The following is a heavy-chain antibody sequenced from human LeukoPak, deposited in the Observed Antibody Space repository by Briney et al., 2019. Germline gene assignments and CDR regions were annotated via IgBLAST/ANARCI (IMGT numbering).Heavy chain of an antibody. CDR2: IIPILGIA. Sequence: SVKVSCKASGGTFSSYAISWVRQAPGQGLEWMGRIIPILGIANYAQKFQGRVTITADKSTSTAYMELSSLRSEDTAVYYCASVGYCSSTSCLTYQKWSQGTLVTVSS. V-gene: IGHV1-69*04. D-gene: IGHD2-2*01. CDR1: GGTFSSYA. CDR3: ASVGYCSSTSCLTYQK. J-gene: IGHJ4*02.